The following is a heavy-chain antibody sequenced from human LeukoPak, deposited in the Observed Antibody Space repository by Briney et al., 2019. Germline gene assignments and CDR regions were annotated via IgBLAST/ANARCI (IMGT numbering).Heavy chain of an antibody. V-gene: IGHV1-2*02. CDR1: GYTFTGYY. CDR3: ARVVDVGVPGFQH. CDR2: INANSGDT. J-gene: IGHJ1*01. D-gene: IGHD1-26*01. Sequence: SVKVSCKTSGYTFTGYYLHWVRQAPRQGPEWMGWINANSGDTYYVQKFKGRITMTRDTSINTAYMELNRLISDDTAVYYCARVVDVGVPGFQHWGRGTLVTVSS.